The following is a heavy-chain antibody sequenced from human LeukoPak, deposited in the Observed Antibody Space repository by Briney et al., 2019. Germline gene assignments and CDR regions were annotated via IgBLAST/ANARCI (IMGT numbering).Heavy chain of an antibody. CDR2: LSYDGNYK. Sequence: PGRSLRLSCAASGFTFSSYGMHWVRQAPGKGLEWVAVLSYDGNYKYYADSVKGRFAISRDNSENTLYLQMNSLRAEDTAVYYCARYAEYAVSTPCYWGQGTLVTVSA. J-gene: IGHJ4*02. CDR3: ARYAEYAVSTPCY. V-gene: IGHV3-30*03. D-gene: IGHD2-8*01. CDR1: GFTFSSYG.